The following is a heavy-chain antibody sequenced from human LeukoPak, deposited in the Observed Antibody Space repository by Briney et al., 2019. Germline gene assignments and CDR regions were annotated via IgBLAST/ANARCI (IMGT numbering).Heavy chain of an antibody. CDR3: AKDGEAWIQLWSFDY. CDR2: ISGSGGST. V-gene: IGHV3-23*01. Sequence: GGPLRLSCAASGFTFSSYAMSWVRQAPGKGLEWVSAISGSGGSTYYADSVKGRFTISRDNSKNTLYLQMNSLRAEDTAVYYCAKDGEAWIQLWSFDYWGQGTLVTVSS. D-gene: IGHD5-18*01. CDR1: GFTFSSYA. J-gene: IGHJ4*02.